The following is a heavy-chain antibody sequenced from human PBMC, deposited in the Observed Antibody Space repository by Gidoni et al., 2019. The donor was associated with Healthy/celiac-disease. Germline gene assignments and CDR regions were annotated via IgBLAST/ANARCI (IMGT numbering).Heavy chain of an antibody. Sequence: QVQLVQSGAEVKKPGASVKVSCKASGYTFPGYYMHWVRQAPGQGLEWMGWINPNSGGTNYAQKFQGWVTMTRDTSISTAYMELSRLRSDDTAVYYCARSDCGGDCYSSFDYWGQGTLVTVSS. J-gene: IGHJ4*02. V-gene: IGHV1-2*04. CDR1: GYTFPGYY. CDR2: INPNSGGT. D-gene: IGHD2-21*01. CDR3: ARSDCGGDCYSSFDY.